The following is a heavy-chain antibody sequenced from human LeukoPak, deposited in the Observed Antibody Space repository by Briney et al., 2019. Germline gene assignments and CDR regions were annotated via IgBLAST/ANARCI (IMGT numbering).Heavy chain of an antibody. V-gene: IGHV1-2*02. Sequence: ASVKVSCKASGYTFTGYYMHCVRQAPGQGLEWMGWINPNSGGTNYAQKFQGRVTMTRDTSISTAYMELSRLRSDDTAVYYCARAETTVTTIDYWGQGTLVTVSS. D-gene: IGHD4-17*01. J-gene: IGHJ4*02. CDR1: GYTFTGYY. CDR3: ARAETTVTTIDY. CDR2: INPNSGGT.